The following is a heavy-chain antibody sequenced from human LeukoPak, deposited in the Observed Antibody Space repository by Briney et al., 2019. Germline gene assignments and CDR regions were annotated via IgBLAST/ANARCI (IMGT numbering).Heavy chain of an antibody. CDR1: GYTFTSYY. CDR2: INPSGGST. D-gene: IGHD2-15*01. J-gene: IGHJ5*02. CDR3: ARDHGGLVAASRLDNWFDH. Sequence: GASVKVSCKASGYTFTSYYMHWVRQAPGQGLEWMGIINPSGGSTSYAQKFQGRVTMTRDTSTSTVYMELSSLRSEDTAVYYCARDHGGLVAASRLDNWFDHWGQGTLVTVSS. V-gene: IGHV1-46*01.